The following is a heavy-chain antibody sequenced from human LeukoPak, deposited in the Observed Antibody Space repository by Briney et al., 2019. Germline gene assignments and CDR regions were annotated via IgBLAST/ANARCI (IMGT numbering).Heavy chain of an antibody. CDR3: ARGPEYMSPFDY. Sequence: PGGSLRLSCAASGFTFSTYWMDWVRQAPGKGLEWVANIKQDGSDKHYVDSVKGRFTISRDNAMNSLYLQMNSLRAEDTAVYYCARGPEYMSPFDYCGQGALITVSS. D-gene: IGHD1-14*01. V-gene: IGHV3-7*01. CDR1: GFTFSTYW. J-gene: IGHJ4*02. CDR2: IKQDGSDK.